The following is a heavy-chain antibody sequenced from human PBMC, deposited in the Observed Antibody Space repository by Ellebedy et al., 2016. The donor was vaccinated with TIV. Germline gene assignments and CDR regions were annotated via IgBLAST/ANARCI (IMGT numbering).Heavy chain of an antibody. J-gene: IGHJ4*02. D-gene: IGHD2-2*01. CDR2: IYYSGST. Sequence: SETLSLXXTVSGGSISSYYWSWIRQPPGKGLEWIGYIYYSGSTNYNPSLKSRVTISVDTSKNQFSLKLSSVTAADTAVYYCATTRSRGLFDYWGQGTLVTVSS. CDR3: ATTRSRGLFDY. CDR1: GGSISSYY. V-gene: IGHV4-59*01.